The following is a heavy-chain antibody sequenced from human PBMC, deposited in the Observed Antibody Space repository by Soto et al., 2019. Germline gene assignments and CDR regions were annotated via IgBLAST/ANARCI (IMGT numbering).Heavy chain of an antibody. D-gene: IGHD3-10*01. Sequence: GGSLRLSCAASGFTFSNAWMSWVRQAPGKGLEWVGRIKSKTDGGTTDYVAPVKGRFTISRDDSKNTLYLQMNSLKTEDTAVYYCTTVYDGSGSISHYWGQGTLVTSPQ. CDR1: GFTFSNAW. CDR3: TTVYDGSGSISHY. CDR2: IKSKTDGGTT. J-gene: IGHJ4*02. V-gene: IGHV3-15*01.